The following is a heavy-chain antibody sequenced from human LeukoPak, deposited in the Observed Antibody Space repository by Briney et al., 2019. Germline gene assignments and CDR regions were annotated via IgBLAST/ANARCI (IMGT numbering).Heavy chain of an antibody. J-gene: IGHJ4*02. D-gene: IGHD3-10*01. CDR2: ISSNGGST. V-gene: IGHV3-64*01. CDR3: ARSGRTLSIFGELFSLSDY. CDR1: GFTFSSYA. Sequence: GGSLRLSCAASGFTFSSYAMHWVRQAPGKGLEYVSAISSNGGSTYYANSVKGRFTISRDNSKNTLYLQMGSLRAEDMAVYYCARSGRTLSIFGELFSLSDYWGQGTLVTVSS.